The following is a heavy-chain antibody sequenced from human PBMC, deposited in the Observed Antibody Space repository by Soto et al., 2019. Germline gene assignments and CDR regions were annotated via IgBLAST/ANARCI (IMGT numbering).Heavy chain of an antibody. CDR1: GGSISSYY. J-gene: IGHJ4*02. V-gene: IGHV4-59*01. Sequence: SETLSLTCTVSGGSISSYYWSWIRQPPGKGLEWIGYIYYSGSTNYNPSLKSRVTISVDTSKNQFSLELSSVTAADTAVYYCAHSQYGSGSYYNFDYWGQGTLVTVSS. D-gene: IGHD3-10*01. CDR2: IYYSGST. CDR3: AHSQYGSGSYYNFDY.